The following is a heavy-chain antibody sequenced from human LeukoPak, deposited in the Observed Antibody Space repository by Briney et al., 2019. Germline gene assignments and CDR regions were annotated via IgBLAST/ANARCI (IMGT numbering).Heavy chain of an antibody. D-gene: IGHD2-8*01. CDR3: ARTKINIVLMVYANYYMDV. CDR1: GGSISSGGYY. Sequence: SQTLSLTCTVSGGSISSGGYYWSWIRQPPGKGLEWIGYIYYSGSTNYNPSLKSRVTISVDTSKNQFSLKLSSVTAADTAVYYCARTKINIVLMVYANYYMDVWGKGTTVTVSS. J-gene: IGHJ6*03. CDR2: IYYSGST. V-gene: IGHV4-30-4*08.